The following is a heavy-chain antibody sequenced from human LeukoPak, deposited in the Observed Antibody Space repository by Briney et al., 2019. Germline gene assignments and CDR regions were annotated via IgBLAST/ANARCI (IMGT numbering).Heavy chain of an antibody. CDR2: INPSGGST. Sequence: ASVKVSCKASGYTFTTYFINWVRQAPGQGLEWMGIINPSGGSTRYAQKFQGRLTMTRDTSTSTVSMELSSLRSDDTAVYYCARDHALATNLLDYWGQGTLVTVSS. J-gene: IGHJ4*02. CDR1: GYTFTTYF. D-gene: IGHD5-24*01. CDR3: ARDHALATNLLDY. V-gene: IGHV1-46*01.